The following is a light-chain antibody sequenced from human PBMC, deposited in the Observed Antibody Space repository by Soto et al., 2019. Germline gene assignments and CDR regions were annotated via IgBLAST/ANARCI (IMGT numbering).Light chain of an antibody. J-gene: IGKJ4*01. CDR3: QQSSNYPLT. V-gene: IGKV1-9*01. CDR2: AVS. Sequence: IQLTQSPSSLSASVGDRVTITCRASQGISSYFAWYQQKPGKAPQLLLYAVSTLQSGVPSRFSGSGSVTDFTLTISSLQPEDFATYYCQQSSNYPLTFGGGTKVEIK. CDR1: QGISSY.